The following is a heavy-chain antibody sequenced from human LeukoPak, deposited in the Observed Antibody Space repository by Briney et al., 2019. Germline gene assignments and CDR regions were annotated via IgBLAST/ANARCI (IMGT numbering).Heavy chain of an antibody. D-gene: IGHD6-19*01. CDR1: GFTFSSYA. CDR2: ISYDGSNK. J-gene: IGHJ4*02. Sequence: GGSLRLSCAASGFTFSSYAMHWVRQAPGKGLEWVAVISYDGSNKYYADSVKGRSTISRDNSKNTLYLQMNSLRAEDTAVYYCARAGEVAGTDYWGQGTLVTVSS. V-gene: IGHV3-30-3*01. CDR3: ARAGEVAGTDY.